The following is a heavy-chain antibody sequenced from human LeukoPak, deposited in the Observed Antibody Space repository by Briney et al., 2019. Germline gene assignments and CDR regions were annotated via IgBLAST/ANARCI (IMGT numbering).Heavy chain of an antibody. CDR1: GFTFSSYW. V-gene: IGHV3-7*01. D-gene: IGHD6-13*01. J-gene: IGHJ5*02. Sequence: GGSLRLSCAASGFTFSSYWMSWVRQAPGRGLEWVANIKQDRSEKYYVDSVKGRFTISRDNAKNSLYLQMNSLRAEDTAVYYCAREYSSSWENWFDPWGQGTLVTVSS. CDR3: AREYSSSWENWFDP. CDR2: IKQDRSEK.